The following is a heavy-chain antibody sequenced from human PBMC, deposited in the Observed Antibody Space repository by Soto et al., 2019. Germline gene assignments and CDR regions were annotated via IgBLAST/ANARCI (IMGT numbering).Heavy chain of an antibody. V-gene: IGHV3-30*19. CDR3: ARWGTTGGLDV. D-gene: IGHD3-16*01. CDR2: TSYDGRDK. CDR1: GFTFRSYV. Sequence: QVQLVESGGGVVQPGTSLRVSCVGSGFTFRSYVIHWVRQAPGKGLEWVALTSYDGRDKYYADSVRGRFTIYRDNSRNTVDLQMDRLKLEDTARFYCARWGTTGGLDVWGQGTLVSVSS. J-gene: IGHJ1*01.